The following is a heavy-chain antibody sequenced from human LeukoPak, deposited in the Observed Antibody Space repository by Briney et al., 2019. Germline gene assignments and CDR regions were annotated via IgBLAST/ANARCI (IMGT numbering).Heavy chain of an antibody. CDR1: GFTLSSYA. CDR2: ISGSADNT. CDR3: AKQGFGC. Sequence: VGSLRLSCTASGFTLSSYAMSWVRQAPGEGLEWVSTISGSADNTNYAEAVKGRFTISRDNSKNTMYLQMNSLRAEDTAVYYCAKQGFGCWGQGTLVTVSS. J-gene: IGHJ4*02. V-gene: IGHV3-23*01.